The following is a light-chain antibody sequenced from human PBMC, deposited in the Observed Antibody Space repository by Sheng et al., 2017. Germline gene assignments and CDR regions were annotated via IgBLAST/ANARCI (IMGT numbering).Light chain of an antibody. V-gene: IGLV3-21*02. CDR1: DIGNKR. CDR3: QVWESKHDHVI. Sequence: SYELSQPPSVSVPPGQTAAITCGGNDIGNKRVHWYQQKPGQAPVEVVHDDSDRPSGIPERFSGSNSGNTATLTIKKVEAGDEADYYCQVWESKHDHVIFGGGTKLTVL. J-gene: IGLJ2*01. CDR2: DDS.